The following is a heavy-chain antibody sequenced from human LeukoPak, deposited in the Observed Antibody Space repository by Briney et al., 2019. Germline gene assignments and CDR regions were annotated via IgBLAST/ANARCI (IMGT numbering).Heavy chain of an antibody. CDR3: ARDRSFCSGVNCYSTYYFDF. CDR1: GYTFTGYY. V-gene: IGHV1-2*02. CDR2: INPNSGVT. Sequence: ASVKVSCKASGYTFTGYYIHWMRQAPGQQLEWMGWINPNSGVTHYAQKFQGRVTLTRETSINTAYMELTRVKSDDTSVYYCARDRSFCSGVNCYSTYYFDFWGQGALVTVSS. J-gene: IGHJ4*02. D-gene: IGHD2-15*01.